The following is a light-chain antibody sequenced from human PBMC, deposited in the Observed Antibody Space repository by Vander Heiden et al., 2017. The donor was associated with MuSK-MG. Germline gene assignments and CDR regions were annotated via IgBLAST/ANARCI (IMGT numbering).Light chain of an antibody. CDR3: AAWDDSLNGVV. CDR1: SSNIEGYP. CDR2: SNN. V-gene: IGLV1-44*01. Sequence: QSVLTQPPSASGTQPGQRVTISCSRSSSNIEGYPVSWFQQHPGTAPKLLIYSNNQQPSGVPDRISGSKSGTSASLAISGLQSEDEADYYCAAWDDSLNGVVFGGGTKLTVL. J-gene: IGLJ2*01.